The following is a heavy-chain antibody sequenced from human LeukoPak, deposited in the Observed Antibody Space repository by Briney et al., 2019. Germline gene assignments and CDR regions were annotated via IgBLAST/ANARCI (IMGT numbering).Heavy chain of an antibody. V-gene: IGHV3-43D*03. D-gene: IGHD3-16*01. Sequence: GGSLRLSCAASGFTFDDYGMHWVRQAPGKGLEWVSLITWDGVRTYYADSVKGRFTISRDNSKNSLYLQMNSLRAEDTALYYCAKGGIGGYYYMDVWGKGTTVTVSS. CDR2: ITWDGVRT. J-gene: IGHJ6*03. CDR3: AKGGIGGYYYMDV. CDR1: GFTFDDYG.